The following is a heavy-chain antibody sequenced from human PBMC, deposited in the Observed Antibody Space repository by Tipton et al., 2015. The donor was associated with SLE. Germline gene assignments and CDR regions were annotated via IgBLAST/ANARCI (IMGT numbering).Heavy chain of an antibody. V-gene: IGHV4-61*02. D-gene: IGHD4-17*01. CDR1: GGSISSGSYY. CDR2: IYTSGST. Sequence: GLVKPSETLSLTCTVSGGSISSGSYYWSWIRQPAGKGLEWIGRIYTSGSTNYNPSLKSRVTMSADTSKNQFSLKLSSVTAADTAVYYCARGVATTVTPYDAFDIWGQGTMVTVSS. J-gene: IGHJ3*02. CDR3: ARGVATTVTPYDAFDI.